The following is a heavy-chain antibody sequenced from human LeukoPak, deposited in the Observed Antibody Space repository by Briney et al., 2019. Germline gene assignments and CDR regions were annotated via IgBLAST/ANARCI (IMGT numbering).Heavy chain of an antibody. V-gene: IGHV4-4*07. Sequence: PSETLSLTCTVSRGSISSYYRSWIRQPAGKGLEWIGRIYTSGSTNYNPSLKSRVTMSVDTSKNQFSLKLSSVTAADTAVYYCARDPTLRYFDWLFRGDAFDIWGQGTMVTVSS. J-gene: IGHJ3*02. CDR2: IYTSGST. D-gene: IGHD3-9*01. CDR1: RGSISSYY. CDR3: ARDPTLRYFDWLFRGDAFDI.